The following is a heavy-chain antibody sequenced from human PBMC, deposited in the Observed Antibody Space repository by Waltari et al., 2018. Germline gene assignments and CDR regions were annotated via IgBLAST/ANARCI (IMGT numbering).Heavy chain of an antibody. CDR3: AFSSGTYSGGFDY. Sequence: EVQLVESGGGLVQTGGSLRLSCSASGCTIRSYWMTWARLGPGKGLEWVANIKQDGSEKNYVDSVKGRFTSSRDNAKNSLFLQMNSLRTEDTAVYYCAFSSGTYSGGFDYWGQGTLVTVSS. CDR2: IKQDGSEK. J-gene: IGHJ4*02. V-gene: IGHV3-7*01. CDR1: GCTIRSYW. D-gene: IGHD1-26*01.